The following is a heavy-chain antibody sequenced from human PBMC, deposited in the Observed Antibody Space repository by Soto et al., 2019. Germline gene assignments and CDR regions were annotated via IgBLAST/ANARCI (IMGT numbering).Heavy chain of an antibody. J-gene: IGHJ4*02. Sequence: QVQLVESGGGVVQPGRSLRLSCAASGFTFSSYAMHWVRQAPGKGLEWVAVISYDGSNKYYADSVKGRFTISRDNSKNTYLQMNSLRAEDTAVYYFTRDKSPYSSGWHNRHFDYWGQGTLVTVSS. CDR2: ISYDGSNK. D-gene: IGHD6-19*01. CDR1: GFTFSSYA. CDR3: TRDKSPYSSGWHNRHFDY. V-gene: IGHV3-30-3*01.